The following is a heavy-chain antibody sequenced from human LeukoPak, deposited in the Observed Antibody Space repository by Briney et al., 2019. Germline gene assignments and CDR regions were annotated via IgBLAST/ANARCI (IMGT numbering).Heavy chain of an antibody. CDR3: ATSNDYYDSSGSFSYYFDY. Sequence: GGSLRLSCAASGFTFSSYAMSWVRQAPGKGLEWVSAISGSSGSTYDADSVKGRFTISRDNSKNTLYLQMNRLTSEDTAVYYCATSNDYYDSSGSFSYYFDYWGHGTLVTVSS. D-gene: IGHD3-22*01. CDR1: GFTFSSYA. CDR2: ISGSSGST. J-gene: IGHJ4*01. V-gene: IGHV3-23*01.